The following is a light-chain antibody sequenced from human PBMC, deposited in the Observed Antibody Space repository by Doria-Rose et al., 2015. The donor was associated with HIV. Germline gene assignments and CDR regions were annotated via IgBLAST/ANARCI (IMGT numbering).Light chain of an antibody. Sequence: TQSPGTLSLSPGERATLSCRASQSFSSTYLAWYQQRPGQAPSLLIYDGSTRATGIPDRFSASGSGTDFTLTINRLEPEDFALYYCHQYGTSWTFGQGTEVEI. CDR3: HQYGTSWT. V-gene: IGKV3-20*01. J-gene: IGKJ1*01. CDR2: DGS. CDR1: QSFSSTY.